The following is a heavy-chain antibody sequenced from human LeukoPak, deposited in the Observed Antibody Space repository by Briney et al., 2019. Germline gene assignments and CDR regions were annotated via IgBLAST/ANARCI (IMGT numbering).Heavy chain of an antibody. CDR1: GDSFTDYY. J-gene: IGHJ4*02. D-gene: IGHD7-27*01. CDR2: ITDSGGNT. Sequence: ETLSLTCNVIGDSFTDYYWNWVRQAPGKGLEWVSGITDSGGNTYYADSVKGRFTISRDNSNNMVYLQMNSLRAEDMAKYYCAKAAGDTYYRVFDYWGQGILVTVSS. V-gene: IGHV3-23*01. CDR3: AKAAGDTYYRVFDY.